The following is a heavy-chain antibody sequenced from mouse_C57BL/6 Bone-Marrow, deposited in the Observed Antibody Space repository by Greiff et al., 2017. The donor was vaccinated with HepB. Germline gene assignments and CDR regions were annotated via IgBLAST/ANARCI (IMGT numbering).Heavy chain of an antibody. Sequence: QVQLKESGPGLVQPSQSLSITCTVSGFSLTSYGVHWVRQSPGKGLEWLGVIWSGGSTDYNAAFISRLSISKDNSKSQVFFKMNSLQADDTAIYYCARGDYYGSSYGYVDVWGTGTTVTVSS. CDR3: ARGDYYGSSYGYVDV. D-gene: IGHD1-1*01. CDR1: GFSLTSYG. V-gene: IGHV2-2*01. J-gene: IGHJ1*03. CDR2: IWSGGST.